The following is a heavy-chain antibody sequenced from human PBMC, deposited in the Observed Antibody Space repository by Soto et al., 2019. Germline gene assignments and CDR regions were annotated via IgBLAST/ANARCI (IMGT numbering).Heavy chain of an antibody. J-gene: IGHJ4*02. CDR2: IYYSGST. V-gene: IGHV4-59*01. Sequence: QVQLQESGPGLVKPSETLSLTCTVSGGSISSYYWSWIRQPPGKGLEWIGYIYYSGSTNYNPSLQXRVTISVDTSKNQFSLKLSSVTAADTAVYYCARRYGRNFDYWGQGTLVTVSS. CDR3: ARRYGRNFDY. D-gene: IGHD1-20*01. CDR1: GGSISSYY.